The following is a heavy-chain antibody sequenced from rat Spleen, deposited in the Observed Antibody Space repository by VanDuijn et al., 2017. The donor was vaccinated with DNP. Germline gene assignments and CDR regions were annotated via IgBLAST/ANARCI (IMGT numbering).Heavy chain of an antibody. D-gene: IGHD1-11*01. CDR2: ISYDGSRT. CDR3: ARGGRSYFDY. CDR1: GFTFSDYN. Sequence: EVHLVESGGGLVQPGRSLKLSCAASGFTFSDYNMAWVRQAPKKGLEWVATISYDGSRTYYRDSVKGRFTISRDNAKSTLYLQMNSLRSEDTASYYCARGGRSYFDYWGQGVMVTVSS. V-gene: IGHV5-7*01. J-gene: IGHJ2*01.